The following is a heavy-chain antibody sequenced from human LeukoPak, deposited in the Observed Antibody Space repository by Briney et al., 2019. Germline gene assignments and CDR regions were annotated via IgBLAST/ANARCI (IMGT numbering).Heavy chain of an antibody. CDR3: TTDGYGSRSYYFPPVFDN. D-gene: IGHD3-10*01. CDR1: GFTFSNAW. V-gene: IGHV3-15*01. CDR2: IKSKTDGRAK. J-gene: IGHJ4*02. Sequence: PGGSLRLSCAASGFTFSNAWMSWVRQAPGKGLECVGPIKSKTDGRAKYYAAPVKGRFTISRDNAKNTLYLQMNSLKAEDTAVYYCTTDGYGSRSYYFPPVFDNWGQGTMVTVSS.